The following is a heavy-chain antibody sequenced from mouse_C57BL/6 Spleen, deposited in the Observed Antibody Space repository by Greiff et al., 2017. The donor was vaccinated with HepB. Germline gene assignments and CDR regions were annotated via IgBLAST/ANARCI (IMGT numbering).Heavy chain of an antibody. D-gene: IGHD2-4*01. CDR1: GFTFSDYG. Sequence: EVMLVESGGGLVKPGGSLKLSCAASGFTFSDYGMHWVRQAPEKGLEWVAYISSGSSTIYYADTVKGRFTISRDNAKNTLFLQMTSLRSEDTAMYYCARELSDYGNYAMDYWGQGTSVTVSS. CDR3: ARELSDYGNYAMDY. J-gene: IGHJ4*01. CDR2: ISSGSSTI. V-gene: IGHV5-17*01.